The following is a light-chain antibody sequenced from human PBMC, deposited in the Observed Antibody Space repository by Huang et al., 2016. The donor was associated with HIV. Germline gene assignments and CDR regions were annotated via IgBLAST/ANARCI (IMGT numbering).Light chain of an antibody. J-gene: IGKJ3*01. Sequence: EIVLTQSPATLSLSPGGRATLSCRASQNISSFLAWYQQGAGQAPRLLIYGASNRATGIPARFSGSGSGTDFTLTINNLEPGDFAVYYCQQRFTFGLGTKVDIK. CDR1: QNISSF. V-gene: IGKV3-11*01. CDR3: QQRFT. CDR2: GAS.